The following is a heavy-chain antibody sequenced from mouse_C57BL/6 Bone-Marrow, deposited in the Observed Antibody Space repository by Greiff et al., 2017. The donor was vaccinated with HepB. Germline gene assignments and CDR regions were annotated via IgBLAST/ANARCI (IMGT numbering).Heavy chain of an antibody. Sequence: EVKLMESGGGLVQSGRSLRLSCATSGFTFSDFYMEWVRQAPGKGLEWIAASRNKANDYTTEYSASVKGRFIVSRDTSQSILYLQMNALRAEDTAIYYCARDVEENGNRGWYFDVWGTGTTVTVSS. CDR1: GFTFSDFY. D-gene: IGHD2-1*01. CDR2: SRNKANDYTT. CDR3: ARDVEENGNRGWYFDV. J-gene: IGHJ1*03. V-gene: IGHV7-1*01.